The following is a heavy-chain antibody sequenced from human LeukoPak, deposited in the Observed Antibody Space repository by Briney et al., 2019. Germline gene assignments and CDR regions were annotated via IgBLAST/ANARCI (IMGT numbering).Heavy chain of an antibody. Sequence: GGSLRLSCAASGFTFSSYSMNWVRQAPGKGLEWVSSISSSGNYIYYADSVKGRFTVSRDNAKNSAFLQMNSLRAEDTAVYYCTRDESRSISCYAQWGQGTLVTASS. CDR2: ISSSGNYI. CDR1: GFTFSSYS. CDR3: TRDESRSISCYAQ. J-gene: IGHJ4*02. D-gene: IGHD2-2*01. V-gene: IGHV3-21*01.